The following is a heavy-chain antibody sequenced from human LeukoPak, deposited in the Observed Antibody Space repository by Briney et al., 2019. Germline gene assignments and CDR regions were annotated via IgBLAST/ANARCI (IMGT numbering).Heavy chain of an antibody. V-gene: IGHV4-4*07. CDR1: GGSISRYY. Sequence: NASETLSLTCTVSGGSISRYYWSWIRQPAGKGLEWIGRIYASGSTNYNPSLESRVTMSVDTSKSQFSLKLISVTAADSAVYYCARDPRGIVGANHNWFDPWGQGTLVTVSS. CDR2: IYASGST. CDR3: ARDPRGIVGANHNWFDP. J-gene: IGHJ5*02. D-gene: IGHD1-26*01.